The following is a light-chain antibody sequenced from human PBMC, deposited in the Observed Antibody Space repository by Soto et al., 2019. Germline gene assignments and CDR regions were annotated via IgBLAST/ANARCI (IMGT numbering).Light chain of an antibody. CDR3: QQYHDWPPIT. Sequence: EIVMTQSPATLSVSPGERATLSCRASQSVAGNLAWYQQKPGQAPRLLIYGASTRATGIPARFSGSGSGTEFTLTISSLQSEDFAVYYCQQYHDWPPITFGQGTRLEIK. CDR2: GAS. V-gene: IGKV3-15*01. CDR1: QSVAGN. J-gene: IGKJ5*01.